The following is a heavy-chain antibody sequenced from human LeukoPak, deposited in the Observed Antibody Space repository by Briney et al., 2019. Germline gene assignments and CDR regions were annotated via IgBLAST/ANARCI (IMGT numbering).Heavy chain of an antibody. CDR2: MNIDGSSI. D-gene: IGHD5-18*01. Sequence: GGSLRLSCAASGFTINGYWMHWVRQAPGKGLVWVSRMNIDGSSISYADSVKGRFTISRDNAKNTLYLQMNSLRAEDTAVHFCARVPATATDMDVWGKGTTVTV. V-gene: IGHV3-74*01. J-gene: IGHJ6*03. CDR1: GFTINGYW. CDR3: ARVPATATDMDV.